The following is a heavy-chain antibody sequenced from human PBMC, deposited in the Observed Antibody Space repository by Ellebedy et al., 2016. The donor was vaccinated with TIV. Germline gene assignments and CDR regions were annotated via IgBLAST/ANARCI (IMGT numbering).Heavy chain of an antibody. J-gene: IGHJ4*02. CDR1: GFTFSSYC. CDR2: ISSSSKTR. V-gene: IGHV3-48*02. CDR3: ASSFGYNYGYFDY. Sequence: GESLKISCAASGFTFSSYCMNWVRQAPGKGLEWVAYISSSSKTRYYVESVKGRFTIYRDNAKNSLHLEMNSLRDEDTAVYYCASSFGYNYGYFDYWGQGTLVTVS. D-gene: IGHD5-18*01.